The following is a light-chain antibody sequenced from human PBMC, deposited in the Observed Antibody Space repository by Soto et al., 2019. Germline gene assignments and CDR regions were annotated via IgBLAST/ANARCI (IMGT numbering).Light chain of an antibody. J-gene: IGLJ3*02. CDR3: ASWDDSLSGRV. CDR1: TPNIGSNY. V-gene: IGLV1-47*01. Sequence: QSGLTQPPSASGTPGQRVIISCSGKTPNIGSNYVYWYRHLPGTAPQLLIYRNNQRPLGVPDRFSGSKSRTSASLAISGLRSEDEADYYCASWDDSLSGRVFGGGTKLTVL. CDR2: RNN.